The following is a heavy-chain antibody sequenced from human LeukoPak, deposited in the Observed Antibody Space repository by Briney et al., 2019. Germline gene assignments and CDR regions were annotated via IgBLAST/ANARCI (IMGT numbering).Heavy chain of an antibody. CDR2: ISGSGGST. Sequence: GGSLRPSCAASGFTFSSYAMSWVRQAPGKGLEWVSAISGSGGSTYYADSVKGRFTISRDNSKNTLYLQMNSLRAEDTAVYYCAKDREARYYDSSGRFDYWGQGTLVTVSS. D-gene: IGHD3-22*01. J-gene: IGHJ4*02. CDR3: AKDREARYYDSSGRFDY. V-gene: IGHV3-23*01. CDR1: GFTFSSYA.